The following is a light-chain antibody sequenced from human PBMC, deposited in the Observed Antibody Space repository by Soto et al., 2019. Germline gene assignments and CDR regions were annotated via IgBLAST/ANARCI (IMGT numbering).Light chain of an antibody. CDR2: AAS. CDR3: QQSYSTPFT. Sequence: DIQMTQSPGSLSSSLGDRVTITCRASQNISSYLNWYQQKPGKAPKLLIYAASSLQSGVPSRFSGSGSGRDFTLTISSLQPEDFATYYCQQSYSTPFTFGPGTKVDIK. CDR1: QNISSY. J-gene: IGKJ3*01. V-gene: IGKV1-39*01.